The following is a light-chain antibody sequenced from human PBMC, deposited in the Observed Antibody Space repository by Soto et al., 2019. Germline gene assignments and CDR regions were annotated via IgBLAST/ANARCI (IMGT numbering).Light chain of an antibody. CDR3: KQYNTWPRGT. J-gene: IGKJ1*01. CDR1: QSVSSN. CDR2: GAS. Sequence: EIVMTQSPATLSVSPGERATLSCRASQSVSSNLAWYQQKPGQAPRLLIYGASTRATGIPARFSGSGSGTEFTLTISSLQSEDFAVYYCKQYNTWPRGTFGQGTKVEIK. V-gene: IGKV3-15*01.